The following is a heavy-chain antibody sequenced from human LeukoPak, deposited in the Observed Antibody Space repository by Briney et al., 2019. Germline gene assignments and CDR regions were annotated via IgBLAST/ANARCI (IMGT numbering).Heavy chain of an antibody. CDR1: GFTFSSYG. Sequence: GGSLRLSCAASGFTFSSYGMSWVRQAPGKGLEWVSAISGSGGSTYYADSVKGRFTISRDNAKNSVYLQMNSLRAEDTALYYCARGSGSSWYFYFDYWGQGTLVTVSS. V-gene: IGHV3-23*01. CDR3: ARGSGSSWYFYFDY. D-gene: IGHD6-13*01. J-gene: IGHJ4*02. CDR2: ISGSGGST.